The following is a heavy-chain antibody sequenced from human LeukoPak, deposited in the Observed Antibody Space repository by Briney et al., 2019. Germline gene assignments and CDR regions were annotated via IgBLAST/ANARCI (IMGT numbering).Heavy chain of an antibody. J-gene: IGHJ4*02. V-gene: IGHV4-30-2*03. D-gene: IGHD3-9*01. CDR3: ASIQRLTGYSSPYDY. CDR2: IYYSGST. Sequence: SETLSLTCAVSGGSISSGGYSWSWIRQPPGKGLEWIGYIYYSGSTYYNPSLKSRVTISVDTSKNQFSLKLSSVTAADTAVYYCASIQRLTGYSSPYDYWGQGTLVTVSS. CDR1: GGSISSGGYS.